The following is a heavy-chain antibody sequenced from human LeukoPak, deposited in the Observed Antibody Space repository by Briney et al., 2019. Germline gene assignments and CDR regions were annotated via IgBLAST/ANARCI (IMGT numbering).Heavy chain of an antibody. D-gene: IGHD3-9*01. CDR1: GGSFSGYY. CDR3: TRAECYDISISAQNEKRYYFDY. CDR2: INHSGST. J-gene: IGHJ4*02. V-gene: IGHV4-34*01. Sequence: PSETLSLTCAVYGGSFSGYYWSWIRQPPGKGLEWIGEINHSGSTNYNPSLKSRVTISVDTSKNQFSLKLSSVTAADTAVYYCTRAECYDISISAQNEKRYYFDYWGQGTLVTVSS.